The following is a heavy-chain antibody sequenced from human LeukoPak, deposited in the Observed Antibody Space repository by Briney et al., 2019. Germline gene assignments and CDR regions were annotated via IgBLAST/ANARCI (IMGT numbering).Heavy chain of an antibody. CDR2: IYYSGST. CDR1: GGSISSSGCY. CDR3: ARHEYSGSYYGLSWFDP. J-gene: IGHJ5*02. Sequence: SETLSLTCTVSGGSISSSGCYWGWIRQPPGKGLEWIASIYYSGSTYYNPSLKSRVTISVDTSKNQLSLKLSSLTAADTAVYYCARHEYSGSYYGLSWFDPWGQGTLVTVSS. D-gene: IGHD1-26*01. V-gene: IGHV4-39*01.